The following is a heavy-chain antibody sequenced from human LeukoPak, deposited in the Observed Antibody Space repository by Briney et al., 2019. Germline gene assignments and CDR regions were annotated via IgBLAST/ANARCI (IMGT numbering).Heavy chain of an antibody. CDR2: IYYSGNT. D-gene: IGHD3-10*01. V-gene: IGHV4-61*01. CDR1: GGSVSSGSYY. J-gene: IGHJ4*02. CDR3: AREGLATMIRGVISY. Sequence: SETLSLTCTVSGGSVSSGSYYWSWIRQPPGKGLEWIGYIYYSGNTNYNPSLKSRVTISVDTSKNQFSLKLSSVTAADTAVYYCAREGLATMIRGVISYWGQGTLVTVSS.